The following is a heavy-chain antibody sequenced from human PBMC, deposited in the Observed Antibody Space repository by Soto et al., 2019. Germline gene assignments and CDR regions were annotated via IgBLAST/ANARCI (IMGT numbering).Heavy chain of an antibody. Sequence: QVQLQESGPGLVKPSQTLSLTCTVSGGSISSGDYYWSWIRQPPGKGLEWIGYIYYSGSTYYNPYLKSLVTISVDTTKIPFSLKLSSVTAADTAVYYCASAPRGDILTGPLFDYWGQGTLVTVSS. CDR1: GGSISSGDYY. CDR3: ASAPRGDILTGPLFDY. D-gene: IGHD3-9*01. CDR2: IYYSGST. J-gene: IGHJ4*02. V-gene: IGHV4-30-4*01.